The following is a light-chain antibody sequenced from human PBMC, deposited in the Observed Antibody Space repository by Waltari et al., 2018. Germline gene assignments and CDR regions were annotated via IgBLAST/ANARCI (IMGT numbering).Light chain of an antibody. CDR2: DVS. J-gene: IGLJ2*01. CDR3: SSYAGGNSLGI. CDR1: SSDIGAYTY. Sequence: QSALTQPASVSGSPGQSITISCTGTSSDIGAYTYVSWYQQHPGKAPLLILYDVSPRPPGLPKRFSGSKSGNTASLTISGLQADDDADYYCSSYAGGNSLGIVGAGTKLTVL. V-gene: IGLV2-14*03.